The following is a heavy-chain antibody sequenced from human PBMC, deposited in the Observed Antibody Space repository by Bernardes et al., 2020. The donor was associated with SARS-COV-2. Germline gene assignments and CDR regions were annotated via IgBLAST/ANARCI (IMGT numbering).Heavy chain of an antibody. J-gene: IGHJ4*02. CDR2: INHSGST. V-gene: IGHV4-34*01. CDR1: GGSFSGYY. Sequence: SETLSLTCAVYGGSFSGYYWSWIRQPPGKGLEWIGEINHSGSTNYNPSLKSRVTISVDTSKNQFSLKLSSVTAADTAVYYCARGPIYYYGSGRRYDYWGQGTLVTVSS. CDR3: ARGPIYYYGSGRRYDY. D-gene: IGHD3-10*01.